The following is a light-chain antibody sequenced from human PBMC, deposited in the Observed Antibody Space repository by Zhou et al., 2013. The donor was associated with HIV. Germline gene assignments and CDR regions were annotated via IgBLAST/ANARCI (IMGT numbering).Light chain of an antibody. CDR3: QEANSFPIT. Sequence: MTQSPVTLSVSPGGRATLSCRASQSVDTYLAWYQQKPGKAPMLLLYGASTLQDGVPSRFSGSGSGTDFTLTITSLQPEDFATYYCQEANSFPITFGQGTRLEMK. CDR2: GAS. CDR1: QSVDTY. J-gene: IGKJ5*01. V-gene: IGKV1-12*01.